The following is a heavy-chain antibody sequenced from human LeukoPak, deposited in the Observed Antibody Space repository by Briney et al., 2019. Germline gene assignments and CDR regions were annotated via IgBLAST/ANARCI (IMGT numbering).Heavy chain of an antibody. V-gene: IGHV3-7*04. Sequence: PGGPLRLSCAASGFTFSSYWMSWVRQAPGKGLEWVANIKQDGSERYYVDSVKGRFTISRDNAKNSLYLQMNSLRAVDTAAYYCARGPSGGNGFSYWGLGTLVTVSS. J-gene: IGHJ4*02. CDR2: IKQDGSER. CDR1: GFTFSSYW. CDR3: ARGPSGGNGFSY. D-gene: IGHD2-15*01.